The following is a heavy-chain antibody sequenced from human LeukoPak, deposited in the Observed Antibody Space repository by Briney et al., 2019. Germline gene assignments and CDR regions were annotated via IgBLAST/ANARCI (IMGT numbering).Heavy chain of an antibody. V-gene: IGHV4-38-2*02. CDR2: IYHSGNT. CDR3: ARAGYTYGYFDY. D-gene: IGHD5-18*01. Sequence: SDTLSLTCSVCGYSISSGYYWVWIRPPPGKGLDWIGNIYHSGNTYYNPSLKSRVTVSGDTYKNQFSLKLTPVTAADTAVYYCARAGYTYGYFDYWGQGALVTVSS. J-gene: IGHJ4*02. CDR1: GYSISSGYY.